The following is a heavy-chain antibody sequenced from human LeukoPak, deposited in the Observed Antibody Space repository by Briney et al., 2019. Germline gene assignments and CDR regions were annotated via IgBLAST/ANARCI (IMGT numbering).Heavy chain of an antibody. Sequence: GGSLRLSCAASGFTVSSNYMSWGRQAPGKGLEWVGRIKSKTDGGTTDYAAPVKGRFTISRDDSKNTLHLQMNSLKTEDTAVYYCTTEYYDILTGYDIFDYWGQGTLVAVPS. CDR1: GFTVSSNY. J-gene: IGHJ4*02. CDR2: IKSKTDGGTT. CDR3: TTEYYDILTGYDIFDY. D-gene: IGHD3-9*01. V-gene: IGHV3-15*01.